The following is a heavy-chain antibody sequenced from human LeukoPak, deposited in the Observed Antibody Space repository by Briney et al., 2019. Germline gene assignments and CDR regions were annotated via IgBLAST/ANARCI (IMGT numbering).Heavy chain of an antibody. J-gene: IGHJ4*02. Sequence: GGSLRLSCAGSGFTFSTYGLYWVRQAPGKGLGWVAVISYDGSNEYYADSVKGRFTISRDNSKNTVYLQMNSLRPEDTAVYYCAKPYTSGYFDYWGQGTLVTVSS. CDR1: GFTFSTYG. V-gene: IGHV3-30*18. CDR3: AKPYTSGYFDY. D-gene: IGHD3-22*01. CDR2: ISYDGSNE.